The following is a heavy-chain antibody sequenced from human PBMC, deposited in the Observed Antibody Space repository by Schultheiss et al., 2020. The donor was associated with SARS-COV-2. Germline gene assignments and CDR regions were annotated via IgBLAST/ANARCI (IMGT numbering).Heavy chain of an antibody. CDR2: IIPILGIA. D-gene: IGHD6-13*01. Sequence: SVKVSCKASGGTFSSYAISWVRQAPGQGLEWMGRIIPILGIANYAQKFQGRVTMTTDTSTSTAYMELRSLRSDDTAVYYCARGAAAGGYWGQGTLVTVSS. V-gene: IGHV1-69*04. J-gene: IGHJ4*02. CDR1: GGTFSSYA. CDR3: ARGAAAGGY.